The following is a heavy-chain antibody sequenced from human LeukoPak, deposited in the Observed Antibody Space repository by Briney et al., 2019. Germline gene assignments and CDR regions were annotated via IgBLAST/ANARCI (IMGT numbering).Heavy chain of an antibody. D-gene: IGHD6-13*01. CDR2: IKSKTDGGTT. V-gene: IGHV3-15*01. Sequence: PGGSLRLSCAASGFTSSNAWMSWVRQAPGKGLEWVGRIKSKTDGGTTDYAAPVKGRFTISRDDSKNTLYLQMNSLKTEDTAVYYCNGAFDWAADAGFDPWGQGTLVTVSS. CDR1: GFTSSNAW. CDR3: NGAFDWAADAGFDP. J-gene: IGHJ5*02.